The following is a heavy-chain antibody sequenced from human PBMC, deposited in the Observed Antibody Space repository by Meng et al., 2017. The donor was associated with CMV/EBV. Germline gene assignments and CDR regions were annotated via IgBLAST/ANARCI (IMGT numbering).Heavy chain of an antibody. CDR3: ARDCTNGVCNIGMGYYYYGMDV. D-gene: IGHD2-8*01. V-gene: IGHV1-18*01. J-gene: IGHJ6*02. CDR2: ISAYNGNT. Sequence: ASVKVSCKASGYTFTSYGISWVRQAPGQGLEWMGWISAYNGNTNYAQKLQGRVTMTTGTSTSTAYMELRSLRSDDTAVYYCARDCTNGVCNIGMGYYYYGMDVWGQGTTVTVSS. CDR1: GYTFTSYG.